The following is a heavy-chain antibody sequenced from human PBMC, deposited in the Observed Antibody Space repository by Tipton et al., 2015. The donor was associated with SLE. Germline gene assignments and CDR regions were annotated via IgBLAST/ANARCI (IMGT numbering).Heavy chain of an antibody. Sequence: SLRLSCAASGFTFSSYDMTWVRQAPGKGLEWVSVISGSGGRKDYADSVKGRFTISRDNSKNTLYLQMNSLRAEDTAVYYCARDQGEDLLWLGSIGYWGQGTLVTVSS. CDR3: ARDQGEDLLWLGSIGY. V-gene: IGHV3-23*01. CDR2: ISGSGGRK. CDR1: GFTFSSYD. J-gene: IGHJ4*02. D-gene: IGHD3-10*02.